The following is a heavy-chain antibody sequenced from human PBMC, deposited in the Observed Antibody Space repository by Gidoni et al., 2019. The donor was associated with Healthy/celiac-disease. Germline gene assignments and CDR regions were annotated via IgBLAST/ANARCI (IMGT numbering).Heavy chain of an antibody. V-gene: IGHV5-10-1*03. CDR2: VDPSDSYT. CDR3: ARCYRYCGAMGWFDP. Sequence: EVQLVQSGAEVKKPGASLRSSFKGSGYRFPSYWISWVRQMPGKGLEWMGRVDPSDSYTNYSPSFQGHVTISADKSISTAYRQGSSLKASDTAMYYCARCYRYCGAMGWFDPWGQGTLVTVSS. CDR1: GYRFPSYW. D-gene: IGHD2-21*01. J-gene: IGHJ5*02.